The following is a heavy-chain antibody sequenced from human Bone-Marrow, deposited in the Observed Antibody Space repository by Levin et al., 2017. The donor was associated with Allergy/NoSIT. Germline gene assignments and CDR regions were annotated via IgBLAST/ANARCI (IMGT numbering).Heavy chain of an antibody. CDR1: GFTFGDYY. J-gene: IGHJ5*02. CDR3: ARPLTSGYYLAFDQ. Sequence: GESLKISCAASGFTFGDYYMTWIRQAPGKGLEWISYISSSGSTTHYADSVKGRFTISRDNARNSLYLQMNSLRVDDTAVYYCARPLTSGYYLAFDQWGQGILVTVSS. V-gene: IGHV3-11*01. CDR2: ISSSGSTT. D-gene: IGHD3-3*01.